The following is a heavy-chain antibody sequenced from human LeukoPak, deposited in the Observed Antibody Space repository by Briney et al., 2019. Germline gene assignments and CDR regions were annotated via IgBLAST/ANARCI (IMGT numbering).Heavy chain of an antibody. J-gene: IGHJ3*02. CDR1: EFTFSSYS. V-gene: IGHV3-48*01. Sequence: GGSLRLSCAASEFTFSSYSMNWVRQAPGKGLEWVSYITNSGNSKSYADSVKGRFTISRDNTKNSLYLQMNGLRAEDTAVYYCARVRGSSGWYHPGPVKDAFDIWGQGTMVTVSS. CDR3: ARVRGSSGWYHPGPVKDAFDI. CDR2: ITNSGNSK. D-gene: IGHD6-19*01.